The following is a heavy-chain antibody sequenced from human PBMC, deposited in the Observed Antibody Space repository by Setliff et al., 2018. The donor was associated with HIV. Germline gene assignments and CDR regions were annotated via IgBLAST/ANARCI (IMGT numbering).Heavy chain of an antibody. D-gene: IGHD3-22*01. CDR1: DFTFRSYV. V-gene: IGHV3-48*01. CDR3: ARTNNNYYYDTSDYFAGYYFDS. J-gene: IGHJ4*02. Sequence: GGSLRLSCEASDFTFRSYVMHWVRQAPGKGLEWVSYISSVSGSTIYYADSVKGRFTISRDNAKNSMFLQMNSLRAEDTAVYYCARTNNNYYYDTSDYFAGYYFDSWGQGTLVTVSS. CDR2: ISSVSGSTI.